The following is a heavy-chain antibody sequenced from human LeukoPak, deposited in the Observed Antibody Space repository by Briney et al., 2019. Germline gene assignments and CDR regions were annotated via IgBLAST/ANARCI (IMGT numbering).Heavy chain of an antibody. J-gene: IGHJ4*02. CDR3: AKYGTYYYDSSGYYGC. CDR2: ISGSGGST. V-gene: IGHV3-23*01. D-gene: IGHD3-22*01. Sequence: GGSLRLSCAASGFTFSSYAMSWVRQAPGKGLEWVSAISGSGGSTYYADSVKGRFTISRDNSKNTLYLQMNSLRAEDTAVYYCAKYGTYYYDSSGYYGCWGQGTLVTVSS. CDR1: GFTFSSYA.